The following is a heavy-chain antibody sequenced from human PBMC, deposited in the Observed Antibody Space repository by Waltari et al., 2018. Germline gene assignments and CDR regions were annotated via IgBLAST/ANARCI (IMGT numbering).Heavy chain of an antibody. D-gene: IGHD4-17*01. CDR1: GYPFTGSY. CDR3: ARKVTTERYFDY. CDR2: INPNSGGT. Sequence: QVQLVQSGAAVKKPGASVKVSCKASGYPFTGSYMHWVRQAPGQGLEWMGWINPNSGGTNYAQKFQGRVTMTRDTSISTAYMELSRLRSDDTAVYYCARKVTTERYFDYWGQGTLVTVSS. V-gene: IGHV1-2*02. J-gene: IGHJ4*02.